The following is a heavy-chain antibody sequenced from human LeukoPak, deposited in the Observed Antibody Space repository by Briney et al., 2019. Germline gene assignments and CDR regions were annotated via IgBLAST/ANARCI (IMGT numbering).Heavy chain of an antibody. V-gene: IGHV3-48*04. CDR3: ARGSYCGGDCYGPYDAFDI. Sequence: RGSLRLSCAASGFTFSSYSMNWVRQAPGKGLEWVSYISSSSSTIYYADSVKGRFTISRDNAKNSLYLQMKSLRAEDTAVYYCARGSYCGGDCYGPYDAFDIWGQGTMVTVSS. J-gene: IGHJ3*02. CDR1: GFTFSSYS. CDR2: ISSSSSTI. D-gene: IGHD2-21*02.